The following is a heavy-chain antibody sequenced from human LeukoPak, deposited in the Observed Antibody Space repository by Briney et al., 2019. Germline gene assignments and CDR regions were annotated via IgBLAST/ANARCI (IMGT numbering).Heavy chain of an antibody. CDR2: IIPIFGTA. D-gene: IGHD5-18*01. CDR1: GGTFSSYA. J-gene: IGHJ4*02. Sequence: PEASVKVSCKASGGTFSSYAIRWMRQAPGQGLEWMGRIIPIFGTANYAQKFQGRVTITTDESTSTAYMELSSLRSEDTAVYYCASQGYSYGYYFDYWGQGTLVTVSS. CDR3: ASQGYSYGYYFDY. V-gene: IGHV1-69*05.